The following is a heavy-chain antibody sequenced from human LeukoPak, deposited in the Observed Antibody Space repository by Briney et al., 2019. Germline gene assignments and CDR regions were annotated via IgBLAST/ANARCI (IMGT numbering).Heavy chain of an antibody. Sequence: ASVKVSCKASGYTFTSYYMHWVRQAPGQGLEWMGIINPSGGSTSYAQKFQGRVTMTRDTSTSTVYMGLSSLRSEDTAVYYCARDNTAMVPYDAFDIWGQGTMVTVS. V-gene: IGHV1-46*01. J-gene: IGHJ3*02. CDR1: GYTFTSYY. CDR2: INPSGGST. CDR3: ARDNTAMVPYDAFDI. D-gene: IGHD5-18*01.